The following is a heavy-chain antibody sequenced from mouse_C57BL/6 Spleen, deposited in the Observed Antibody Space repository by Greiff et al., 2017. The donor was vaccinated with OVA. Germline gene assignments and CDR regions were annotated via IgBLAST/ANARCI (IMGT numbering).Heavy chain of an antibody. CDR1: GYSITSSYY. CDR2: ISYDGSN. CDR3: ASTIYDGYFYAMDY. Sequence: ESGPGLVKPSQSLSLTCSVTGYSITSSYYWNWIRQFPGNKLEWMGYISYDGSNNYNPSLKNRISITRDTSKNQFFLKLNSVTTEDTATYYCASTIYDGYFYAMDYWGQGTSVTVSS. D-gene: IGHD2-3*01. J-gene: IGHJ4*01. V-gene: IGHV3-6*01.